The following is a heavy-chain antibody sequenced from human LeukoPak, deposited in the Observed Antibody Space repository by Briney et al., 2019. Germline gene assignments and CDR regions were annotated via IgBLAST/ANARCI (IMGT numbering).Heavy chain of an antibody. D-gene: IGHD3-22*01. CDR3: ARDPRSYYYDSSGYNNWFDP. Sequence: ASVKVSCKASGGTFSSYAISWVRQAPGQGLEWMGRIIPILGIANYAQKFQGRVTITADKSTSTAYMELSSLRSEDTAVYYCARDPRSYYYDSSGYNNWFDPWGQGTLVTVSS. CDR1: GGTFSSYA. J-gene: IGHJ5*02. V-gene: IGHV1-69*04. CDR2: IIPILGIA.